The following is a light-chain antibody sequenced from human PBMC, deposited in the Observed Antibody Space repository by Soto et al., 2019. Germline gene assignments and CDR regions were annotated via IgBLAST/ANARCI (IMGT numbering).Light chain of an antibody. V-gene: IGKV3-11*01. CDR3: HQRFSWPLP. Sequence: EIVLTQSPATLSFSPGERATLSCRASQSVSSNLAWYQQKPGQAPRLLIYDTSKRATGTPARFTGSGSGTDFTLTISSLEPEDFAVYYCHQRFSWPLPFGGGTKVDIK. CDR2: DTS. CDR1: QSVSSN. J-gene: IGKJ4*01.